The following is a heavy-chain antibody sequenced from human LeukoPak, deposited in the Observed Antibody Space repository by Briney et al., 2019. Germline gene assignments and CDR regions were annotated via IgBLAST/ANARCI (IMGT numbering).Heavy chain of an antibody. CDR3: ARPDYGDPNVAFDI. Sequence: GGSLRLSCAASGFTFSSYWMSWVRQAPGKGLEWVANIKQDGSEKYYVDSVKGRFTISRDNAKNSLYLQMNSLRAEDTAVYYCARPDYGDPNVAFDIWGQGTMVTVSS. J-gene: IGHJ3*02. V-gene: IGHV3-7*01. CDR2: IKQDGSEK. CDR1: GFTFSSYW. D-gene: IGHD4-17*01.